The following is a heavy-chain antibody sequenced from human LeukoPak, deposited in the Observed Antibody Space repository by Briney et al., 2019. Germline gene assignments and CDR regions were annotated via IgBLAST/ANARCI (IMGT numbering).Heavy chain of an antibody. CDR3: AKDLAVAGDSFDY. J-gene: IGHJ4*02. V-gene: IGHV3-23*01. D-gene: IGHD6-19*01. Sequence: SGGSLRLSCAASGFTFSSHDMSWVRQAPGKGLEWVSAISGSGANTYYADSVKGRFTVSRDNSKNTLYLQMNSLRVEDTAVYYCAKDLAVAGDSFDYWGQGTLVTVSS. CDR1: GFTFSSHD. CDR2: ISGSGANT.